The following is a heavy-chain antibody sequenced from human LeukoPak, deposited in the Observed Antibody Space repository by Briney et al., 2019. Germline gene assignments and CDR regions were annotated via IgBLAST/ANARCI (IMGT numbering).Heavy chain of an antibody. V-gene: IGHV3-11*01. CDR2: ISSSGSTI. CDR3: AREYCSSTSCYHYFDY. CDR1: GFTFSDYY. D-gene: IGHD2-2*01. J-gene: IGHJ4*02. Sequence: GGSLRLSCAASGFTFSDYYMSWIRQAPGKGLEWVSYISSSGSTIYYADSVKGRFTISRDNAKNSLYLQMNSLRAEDTAVYYCAREYCSSTSCYHYFDYWGQGTLVTVSS.